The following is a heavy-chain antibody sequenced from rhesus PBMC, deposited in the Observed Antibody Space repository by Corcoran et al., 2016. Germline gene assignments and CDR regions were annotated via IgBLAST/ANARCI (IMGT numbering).Heavy chain of an antibody. V-gene: IGHV4-173*01. CDR3: AREPGIYSGSYSDFDY. CDR2: ISGSGGST. J-gene: IGHJ4*01. Sequence: QLQLQESGPGLVKPSETLSLTCAVSGGSISSNYWSWIRQPPGKGLEWIGRISGSGGSTDYNPSLTRRVTISTDTSKNQFSLKRSSVTAADTAVYYCAREPGIYSGSYSDFDYWGQGVLVTVSS. CDR1: GGSISSNY. D-gene: IGHD3-16*01.